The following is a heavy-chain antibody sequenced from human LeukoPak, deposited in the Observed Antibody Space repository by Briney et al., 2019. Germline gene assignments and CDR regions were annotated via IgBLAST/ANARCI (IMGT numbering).Heavy chain of an antibody. J-gene: IGHJ6*03. CDR2: MNPNSGNT. D-gene: IGHD6-6*01. CDR1: GYTFTSYD. V-gene: IGHV1-8*03. CDR3: ARGFRKYSSSPYYYYYYMDV. Sequence: ASVKVSCKAPGYTFTSYDINWVRQATGQGLEWMGWMNPNSGNTGYAQKFQGRVTITRNTSISTAYMELSSLRSEDTAVYYCARGFRKYSSSPYYYYYYMDVWGKGTTVTVSS.